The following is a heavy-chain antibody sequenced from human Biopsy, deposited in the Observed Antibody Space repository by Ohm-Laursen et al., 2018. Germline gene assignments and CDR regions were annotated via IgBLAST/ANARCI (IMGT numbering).Heavy chain of an antibody. J-gene: IGHJ1*01. V-gene: IGHV4-59*11. Sequence: SETLSLTCTVSGGSFTGHYWTWLRPPTGQGLEWIGHISHTGYTSYKSSLKSRVTISLDTSRKHFSLRLTSLAAADTAVYYCARGSNEYGGLYFPHWGQGTLVTVSS. D-gene: IGHD4-23*01. CDR3: ARGSNEYGGLYFPH. CDR2: ISHTGYT. CDR1: GGSFTGHY.